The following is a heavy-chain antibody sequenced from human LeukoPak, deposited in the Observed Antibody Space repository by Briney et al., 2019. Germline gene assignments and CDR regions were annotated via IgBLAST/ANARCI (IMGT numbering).Heavy chain of an antibody. CDR2: IHYTGST. J-gene: IGHJ4*02. Sequence: SETLSLTCTVSGGSISSYYWSWIRQPPGKGLEWIAYIHYTGSTNYNPSLRSRVTMSVDTSKNQFSLKLSSVTAADTAVYCCARHFGDAYRRSFDFWGQGTLVTVSS. V-gene: IGHV4-59*08. CDR1: GGSISSYY. D-gene: IGHD5-24*01. CDR3: ARHFGDAYRRSFDF.